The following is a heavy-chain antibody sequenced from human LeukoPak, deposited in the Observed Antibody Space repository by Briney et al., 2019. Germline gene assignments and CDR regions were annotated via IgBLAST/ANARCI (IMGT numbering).Heavy chain of an antibody. CDR2: IIPILGIA. CDR3: ASGGDSSSWYQGGYYFDY. V-gene: IGHV1-69*02. CDR1: GGTFSTYT. Sequence: ASVKVSCKDSGGTFSTYTISWVRQAPGQGLEWMGRIIPILGIANYAQKFQGRVTITADKSTSTAYMELSSLRSEDTAVYYCASGGDSSSWYQGGYYFDYWGQGTLVTVSS. J-gene: IGHJ4*02. D-gene: IGHD6-13*01.